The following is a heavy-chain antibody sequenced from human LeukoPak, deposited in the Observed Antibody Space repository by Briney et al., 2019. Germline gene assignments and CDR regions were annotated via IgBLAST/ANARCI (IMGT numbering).Heavy chain of an antibody. V-gene: IGHV1-18*01. CDR2: ISAYNGNT. CDR3: ARDGDYYDGSGYYYVEDYYYGMDV. Sequence: GASVKVSCKASGYTFTSYGISWVRQAPGQGLEWMGWISAYNGNTNYAQKLQGRVTMTTDTSTSTAYMELRSLRSDDTAVYYCARDGDYYDGSGYYYVEDYYYGMDVWGQGTTVTVSS. D-gene: IGHD3-22*01. CDR1: GYTFTSYG. J-gene: IGHJ6*02.